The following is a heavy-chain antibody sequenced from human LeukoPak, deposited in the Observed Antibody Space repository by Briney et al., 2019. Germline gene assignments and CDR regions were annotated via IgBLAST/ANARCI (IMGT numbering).Heavy chain of an antibody. CDR1: GYTFTSYG. J-gene: IGHJ5*02. CDR2: ISAYNGNT. Sequence: GASVKVSCKASGYTFTSYGISWVRQAPGQGLEWMGWISAYNGNTNYAQKLQGRFTMTTDTSTSTAYMELRSLRSDDTAVYYCAKSSGWYQADNWFDPWGQGTLVTVSS. D-gene: IGHD6-19*01. CDR3: AKSSGWYQADNWFDP. V-gene: IGHV1-18*01.